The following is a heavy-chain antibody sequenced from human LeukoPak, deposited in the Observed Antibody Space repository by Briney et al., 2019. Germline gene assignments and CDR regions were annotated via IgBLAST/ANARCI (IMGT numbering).Heavy chain of an antibody. Sequence: KASETLSLTCTVSGGSISSWYWCWIRQAPGKGLEWLGCFYKSENTNYNPALKSRVTISVDTSKNQFSLRLSSVTAADTAVYYCTRDGSSRSLATWGQGTLVTVSS. CDR1: GGSISSWY. V-gene: IGHV4-4*08. CDR3: TRDGSSRSLAT. CDR2: FYKSENT. J-gene: IGHJ5*02. D-gene: IGHD6-6*01.